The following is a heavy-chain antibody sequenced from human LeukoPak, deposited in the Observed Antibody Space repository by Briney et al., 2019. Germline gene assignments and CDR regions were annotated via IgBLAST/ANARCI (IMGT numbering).Heavy chain of an antibody. Sequence: SETLPLTCTVSGGSISSYYWSWIRQPPGKGLEWIGYIYYSGSTNYNPSLKSRVTISVDTSKNQFSLNLSSVTAADTAVYYCARGPLYYDILTRTRYFDYWGQGTLVTVSS. CDR1: GGSISSYY. J-gene: IGHJ4*02. V-gene: IGHV4-59*12. CDR2: IYYSGST. CDR3: ARGPLYYDILTRTRYFDY. D-gene: IGHD3-9*01.